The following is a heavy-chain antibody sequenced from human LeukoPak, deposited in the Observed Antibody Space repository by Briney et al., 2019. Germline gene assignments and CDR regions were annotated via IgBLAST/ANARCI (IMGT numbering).Heavy chain of an antibody. CDR3: ARGEAYGSGTVHCDY. V-gene: IGHV4-4*02. J-gene: IGHJ4*02. CDR2: IYQSGST. Sequence: GSLRLSCAASGFTFSNYAMSWVRQAPGKGLEWIGEIYQSGSTNCNPSLRSRVTISVDKSKNQFSLKLTSVTAADTAVYYCARGEAYGSGTVHCDYWGQGALVTVSS. D-gene: IGHD3-10*01. CDR1: GFTFSNYAM.